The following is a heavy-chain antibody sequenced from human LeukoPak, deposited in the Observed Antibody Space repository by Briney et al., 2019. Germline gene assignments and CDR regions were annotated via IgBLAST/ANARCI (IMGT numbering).Heavy chain of an antibody. J-gene: IGHJ4*02. D-gene: IGHD3-9*01. CDR3: ARDRLLRYFDWPRDFDY. V-gene: IGHV1-2*02. CDR1: GYIFAGYY. Sequence: WASVKVSCKTSGYIFAGYYMHWVRQAPGQGLEWMGWINPNSGDTNYAQKFQGRVTMTRDTSISTAYMELSRLRSDDTAVYYCARDRLLRYFDWPRDFDYWGQGTLVTVSS. CDR2: INPNSGDT.